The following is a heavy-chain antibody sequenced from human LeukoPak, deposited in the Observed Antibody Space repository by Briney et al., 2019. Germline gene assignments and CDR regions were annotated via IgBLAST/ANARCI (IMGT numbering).Heavy chain of an antibody. CDR1: GFTFSSYG. Sequence: PGRSLRLPCAASGFTFSSYGMHWVRQAPGKGLEWVAVISYDGSNKYYADSVKGRFTIPRDNSKNTLYLQMNSLRAEDTAVYYCARARWLDSPRLADYWGQGTLVTVSS. D-gene: IGHD6-19*01. V-gene: IGHV3-30*03. J-gene: IGHJ4*02. CDR3: ARARWLDSPRLADY. CDR2: ISYDGSNK.